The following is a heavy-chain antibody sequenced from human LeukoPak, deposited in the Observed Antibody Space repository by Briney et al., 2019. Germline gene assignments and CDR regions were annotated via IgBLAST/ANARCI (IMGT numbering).Heavy chain of an antibody. D-gene: IGHD1-14*01. J-gene: IGHJ6*02. CDR1: GFTFSGPA. V-gene: IGHV3-73*01. Sequence: GGSLRLSCAASGFTFSGPAMHWVRQASGKGLEWVGRVRSKANSYATAYAASVKGRFTISRDDSKNTAYLQMNSLKTEDTAVYYCTSTGKLEIYYYYGMDVWGQGTTVTVSS. CDR3: TSTGKLEIYYYYGMDV. CDR2: VRSKANSYAT.